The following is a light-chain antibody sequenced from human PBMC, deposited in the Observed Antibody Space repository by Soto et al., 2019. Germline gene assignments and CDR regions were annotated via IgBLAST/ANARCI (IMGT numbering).Light chain of an antibody. Sequence: DNVLTQSPGTLSLSPGERATLSCRASQSVDSSYLAWYQQKPGQAPRLLIHATSTRATGIPDRFSGSGSGTDFTLTINRLEPEDFAVYYCQHYGNSIYTFGQGTKLEIK. CDR1: QSVDSSY. V-gene: IGKV3-20*01. CDR2: ATS. CDR3: QHYGNSIYT. J-gene: IGKJ2*01.